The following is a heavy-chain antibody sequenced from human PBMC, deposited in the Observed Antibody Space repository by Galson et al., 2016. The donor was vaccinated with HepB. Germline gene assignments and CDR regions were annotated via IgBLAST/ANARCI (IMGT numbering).Heavy chain of an antibody. V-gene: IGHV4-61*02. D-gene: IGHD4-17*01. CDR2: IYSSGST. J-gene: IGHJ4*02. CDR3: AKSGAYGDYCY. CDR1: GGSISSDDYY. Sequence: TLSLTCTVSGGSISSDDYYWSWIRQPAGKGLEWIGRIYSSGSTNYNPSLKSRVTISVDTSKNQISLRLSSVTAADTAVYYCAKSGAYGDYCYWGQGTLVTVSS.